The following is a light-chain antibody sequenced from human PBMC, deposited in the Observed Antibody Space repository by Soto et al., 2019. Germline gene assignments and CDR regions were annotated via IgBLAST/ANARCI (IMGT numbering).Light chain of an antibody. Sequence: DIQMTQSPSSLSASVGDRVTITCRASQTISNYLNWYQQKPGKAPKLLIYAASTLHSGVASRFSGSGSGTDFTLTVSSLQPEDFASYFCQQSYSIPFTFGQGTKLEIK. CDR3: QQSYSIPFT. CDR2: AAS. CDR1: QTISNY. J-gene: IGKJ2*01. V-gene: IGKV1-39*01.